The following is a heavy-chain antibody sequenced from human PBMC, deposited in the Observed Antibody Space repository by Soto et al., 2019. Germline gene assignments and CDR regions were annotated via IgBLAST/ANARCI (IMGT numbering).Heavy chain of an antibody. CDR2: INSDGSII. CDR3: ARIPPGWGGGQLVLDY. D-gene: IGHD6-13*01. CDR1: GFTFSSFW. J-gene: IGHJ4*02. V-gene: IGHV3-74*01. Sequence: EVQLVESGGGLVQPGGSLRLSCAASGFTFSSFWMHRVRQAPGKGLVWVSRINSDGSIITYADSVKGRFTISRDNAKKTLYLKMNSLRAEDTAVYYCARIPPGWGGGQLVLDYWGQGTLVTVSS.